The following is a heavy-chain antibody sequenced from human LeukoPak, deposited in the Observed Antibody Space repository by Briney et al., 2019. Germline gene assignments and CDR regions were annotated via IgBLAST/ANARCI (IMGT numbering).Heavy chain of an antibody. CDR3: ATTWDWYSSQTWFDP. V-gene: IGHV3-21*01. CDR2: ISSSSSYV. J-gene: IGHJ5*02. CDR1: GFIFSSYS. Sequence: GGSLRLSCAASGFIFSSYSMNWVRQAPGKGLEWVSSISSSSSYVYYADSVKGRFTISRDNAKNSLYPQMNSLRAEDTAVYYCATTWDWYSSQTWFDPWGQGTLVTVSS. D-gene: IGHD6-13*01.